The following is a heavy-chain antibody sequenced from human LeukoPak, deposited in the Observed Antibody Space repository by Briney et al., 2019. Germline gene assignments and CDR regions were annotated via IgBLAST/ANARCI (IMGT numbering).Heavy chain of an antibody. D-gene: IGHD3-3*01. V-gene: IGHV4-59*01. Sequence: SETLSLTCTVSGGSISSYYWSWTRQPPGKGLEWIGYIYYSGSTNYNPSLKSRVTISVDTSKNQFSLKLSSVTAADTAVYYCARGPYDFWSGYLYYYGMDVWGQGTTVTVSS. J-gene: IGHJ6*02. CDR2: IYYSGST. CDR3: ARGPYDFWSGYLYYYGMDV. CDR1: GGSISSYY.